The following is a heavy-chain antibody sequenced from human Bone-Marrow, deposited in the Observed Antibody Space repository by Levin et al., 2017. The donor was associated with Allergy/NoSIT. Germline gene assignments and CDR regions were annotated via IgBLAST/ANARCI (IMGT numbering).Heavy chain of an antibody. V-gene: IGHV3-30*18. CDR3: AKGRGRIQGVIDY. J-gene: IGHJ4*02. CDR1: GFAFNSYG. Sequence: GESLKISCAASGFAFNSYGMHWVRQAPGKGLEWVAVISSDGNYQYYRDSVKGRFTISRDKSNSTLFLQMNTLTVEDTAVYYCAKGRGRIQGVIDYWGQGALVIVSS. CDR2: ISSDGNYQ. D-gene: IGHD3-10*01.